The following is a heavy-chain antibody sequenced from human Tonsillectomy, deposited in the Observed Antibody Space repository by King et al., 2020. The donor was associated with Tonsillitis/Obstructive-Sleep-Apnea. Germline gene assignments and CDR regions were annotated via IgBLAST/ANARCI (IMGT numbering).Heavy chain of an antibody. D-gene: IGHD3-22*01. CDR2: FNPRGDST. CDR1: RYTFTTYY. Sequence: QLVQSGAEVKKPGASVKVSCKASRYTFTTYYMNWVRQAPGQGLEWMGIFNPRGDSTSYAQKFQGRVTMTRDTSTSTLYMELSSLRSEDTAVYYCARESSGYGNDAFDIWGQGTMVTVSS. J-gene: IGHJ3*02. V-gene: IGHV1-46*01. CDR3: ARESSGYGNDAFDI.